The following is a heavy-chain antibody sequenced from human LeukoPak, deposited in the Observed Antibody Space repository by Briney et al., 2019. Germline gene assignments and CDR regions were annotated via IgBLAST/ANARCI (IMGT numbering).Heavy chain of an antibody. CDR2: IYYSGSI. D-gene: IGHD6-19*01. V-gene: IGHV4-38-2*02. CDR1: GYSISNAYY. CDR3: ARDDTGYSSGWSKDFDY. J-gene: IGHJ4*02. Sequence: SETLSLTCSVSGYSISNAYYRGWIRQPPGKGLEWIGSIYYSGSIFYNPSLKSRVTISIDTSKNHFSLKLSSVTAADTAVYYCARDDTGYSSGWSKDFDYWGQGTLVTVSS.